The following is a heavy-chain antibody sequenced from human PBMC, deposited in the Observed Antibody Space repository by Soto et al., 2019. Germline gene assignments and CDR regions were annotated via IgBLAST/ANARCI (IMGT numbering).Heavy chain of an antibody. D-gene: IGHD3-16*02. CDR1: GDTFSGYA. V-gene: IGHV1-69*01. CDR2: IIPMVGTA. Sequence: QVQLVQSGAEVKKPGSSVKVSCTASGDTFSGYAISWVRQAPGQGLEWVGGIIPMVGTANYAQKLQGRVTITADESTRTAYRELRSVGSEDLAVYYFAREVMITFGGLIDLSFAHWGQGTLVNV. CDR3: AREVMITFGGLIDLSFAH. J-gene: IGHJ4*02.